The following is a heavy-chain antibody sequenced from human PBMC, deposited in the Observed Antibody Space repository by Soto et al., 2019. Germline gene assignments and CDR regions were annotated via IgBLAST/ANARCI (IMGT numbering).Heavy chain of an antibody. J-gene: IGHJ4*02. D-gene: IGHD2-21*02. CDR2: IIPIFGTA. V-gene: IGHV1-69*13. Sequence: ASVKVSCKASGGTFSSYAISWVRQAPGQGLEWMGGIIPIFGTANYAQKFQGRVTITADESTSTAYMELSSLRSEDTAVYYCARDRWAYCGGDCYSSSASADFDYWGQGTLVTVSS. CDR3: ARDRWAYCGGDCYSSSASADFDY. CDR1: GGTFSSYA.